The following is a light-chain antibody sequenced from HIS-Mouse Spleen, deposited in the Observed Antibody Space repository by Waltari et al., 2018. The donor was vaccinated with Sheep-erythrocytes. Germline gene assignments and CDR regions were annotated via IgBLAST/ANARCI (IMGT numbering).Light chain of an antibody. V-gene: IGLV2-11*01. J-gene: IGLJ1*01. Sequence: QSALTQPRSVSGSPGQSVTISFTGTSSDVGGYNSVSWYQQHPGKAPKLMIYDVSKRPSGVPDRFSGSKSGNTASLTISGLQAEDEADYYCCSYAGSYTYVFGTGTKVTVL. CDR2: DVS. CDR1: SSDVGGYNS. CDR3: CSYAGSYTYV.